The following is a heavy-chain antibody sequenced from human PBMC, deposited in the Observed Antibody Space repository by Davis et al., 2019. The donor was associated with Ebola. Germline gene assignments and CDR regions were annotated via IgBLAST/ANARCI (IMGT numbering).Heavy chain of an antibody. J-gene: IGHJ5*02. CDR1: GCTPSEFS. CDR2: FDPEDDET. CDR3: AADYSDSHLYNWFDH. Sequence: ASVKVSCKVSGCTPSEFSLHWVRQAPGKGLEWMGGFDPEDDETIYAQKFQGRITMTEDTSTDTAYMELSSLRSEDTAVYYCAADYSDSHLYNWFDHWGQGTLVTVSS. V-gene: IGHV1-24*01. D-gene: IGHD6-13*01.